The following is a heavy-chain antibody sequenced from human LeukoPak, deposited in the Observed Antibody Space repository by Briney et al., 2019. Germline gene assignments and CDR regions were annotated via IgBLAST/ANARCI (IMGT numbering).Heavy chain of an antibody. J-gene: IGHJ6*03. CDR1: GFTLSSYC. D-gene: IGHD5/OR15-5a*01. Sequence: GGSVRLFCAASGFTLSSYCMHWVRQAPREGREWVANIKQDGSEKYYVDSVKGRFTISRDNAKNSLYLQMNGLRAEDTAVYCGARVLYADYYYCMDVWGKGTTVTISS. V-gene: IGHV3-7*01. CDR2: IKQDGSEK. CDR3: ARVLYADYYYCMDV.